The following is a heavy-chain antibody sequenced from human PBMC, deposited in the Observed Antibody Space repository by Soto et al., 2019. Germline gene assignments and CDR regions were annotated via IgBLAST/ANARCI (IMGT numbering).Heavy chain of an antibody. J-gene: IGHJ6*03. CDR2: IIPILGIA. D-gene: IGHD3-10*01. Sequence: QVQLVQSGAEVKKPGSSVKVSCKASGGTFSSYTISWVRQAPGQGLEWMGRIIPILGIANYAQKFQGRVTITADKSTSTAYMELSSLRSEDTAVYYCACSMVRGVIYYYYYMDVWGKGTTVTVSS. CDR1: GGTFSSYT. CDR3: ACSMVRGVIYYYYYMDV. V-gene: IGHV1-69*02.